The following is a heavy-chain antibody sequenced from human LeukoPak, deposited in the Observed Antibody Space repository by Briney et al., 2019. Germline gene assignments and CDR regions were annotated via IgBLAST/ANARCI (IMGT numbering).Heavy chain of an antibody. D-gene: IGHD3-3*01. CDR3: AKYFLDFWSGSPGLYFDY. J-gene: IGHJ4*02. CDR1: GFTFSSYA. V-gene: IGHV3-23*01. Sequence: GVSLRLSCAASGFTFSSYAMSWVRQAPGKGLEWVSAISGSGGSTYYADSVKGRFTISRDNSKNTLYLQMNSLRAEDTAVYYCAKYFLDFWSGSPGLYFDYWGQGTLVTVSS. CDR2: ISGSGGST.